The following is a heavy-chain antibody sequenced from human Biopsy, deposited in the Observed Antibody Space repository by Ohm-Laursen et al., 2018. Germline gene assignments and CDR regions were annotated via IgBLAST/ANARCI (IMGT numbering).Heavy chain of an antibody. J-gene: IGHJ6*02. CDR3: ARVAGGYAYYYGMDV. D-gene: IGHD5-12*01. CDR2: IYYDGIT. V-gene: IGHV4-38-2*02. Sequence: SETLSLTCTVSGYSVTNDYYWGWIRQPPGKGLEWIGNIYYDGITYYNPSLKSRVAMSVDTSKNQFSLRLTSVTAADTAVYYCARVAGGYAYYYGMDVWDQGTTVTVSS. CDR1: GYSVTNDYY.